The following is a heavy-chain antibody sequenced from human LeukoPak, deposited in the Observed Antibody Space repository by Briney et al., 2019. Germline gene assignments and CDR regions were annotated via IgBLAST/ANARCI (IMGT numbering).Heavy chain of an antibody. CDR3: GRVEGGGYDNRGWLDP. CDR2: IYYSGST. J-gene: IGHJ5*02. V-gene: IGHV4-59*12. Sequence: SETRSLTCTVSGVSISSYYWSWIRQPPGKGLEWIGYIYYSGSTNYNPSLKSRVTISVDTSKNQFSLKLSSVTAADTAVYYCGRVEGGGYDNRGWLDPWGQGTLVTVSS. D-gene: IGHD5-12*01. CDR1: GVSISSYY.